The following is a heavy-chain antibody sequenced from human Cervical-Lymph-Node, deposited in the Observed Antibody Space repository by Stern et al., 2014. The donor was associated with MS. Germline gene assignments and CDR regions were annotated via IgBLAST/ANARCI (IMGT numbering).Heavy chain of an antibody. J-gene: IGHJ4*02. CDR1: GYTFTSYA. V-gene: IGHV1-3*01. CDR2: INAGNGNT. CDR3: AVLIAIDDYGDY. D-gene: IGHD2-21*01. Sequence: QVQLMQSGAEVKKPGASVKVSCKASGYTFTSYAMHWVRQAPGQRLEWMGWINAGNGNTKYSQKFQGRVTITRDTSASTAYMELSSLRSEDTAVYYCAVLIAIDDYGDYWGQGTLVTVSS.